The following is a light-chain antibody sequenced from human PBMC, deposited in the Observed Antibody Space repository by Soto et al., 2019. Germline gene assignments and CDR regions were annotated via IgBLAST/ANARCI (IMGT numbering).Light chain of an antibody. CDR3: LLSYSDTRPV. V-gene: IGLV7-46*01. J-gene: IGLJ2*01. Sequence: QAVVTQEPSLTVSPGGTVTLTCGSSTGAVTSGHYPYWFQQKPGQAPRTLIYDTSNKHSWTPARFSGSLLGGKAALTFSGAQPEDEADYYCLLSYSDTRPVFGGGTKLTVL. CDR2: DTS. CDR1: TGAVTSGHY.